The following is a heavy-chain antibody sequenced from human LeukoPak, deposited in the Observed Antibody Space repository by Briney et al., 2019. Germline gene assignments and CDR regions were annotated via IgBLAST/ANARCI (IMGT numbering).Heavy chain of an antibody. CDR2: IYYSGST. CDR1: GGSISSYY. V-gene: IGHV4-59*01. Sequence: SENLSLTCTVSGGSISSYYWSWIRQPPGKGLEWIGYIYYSGSTNYNPSLKSRVTISVDTSKNQFSLKLSSVTAADTAVYYCARVRGYSAPEFYFDYWGQGTLVTVSS. CDR3: ARVRGYSAPEFYFDY. D-gene: IGHD5-12*01. J-gene: IGHJ4*02.